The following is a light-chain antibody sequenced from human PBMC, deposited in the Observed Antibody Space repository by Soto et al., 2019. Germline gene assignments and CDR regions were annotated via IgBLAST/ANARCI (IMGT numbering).Light chain of an antibody. V-gene: IGLV1-51*01. Sequence: QSVLTQPPSVSAAPGQRVTISCSGSASNVGTHFVSWYQHLPGAAPKLLIYDNDERPSEIPDRFSGSKSDTSATLTITGLQTGDAADYYCGTWDSGLTSGVFGGGTKLTVL. J-gene: IGLJ2*01. CDR2: DND. CDR3: GTWDSGLTSGV. CDR1: ASNVGTHF.